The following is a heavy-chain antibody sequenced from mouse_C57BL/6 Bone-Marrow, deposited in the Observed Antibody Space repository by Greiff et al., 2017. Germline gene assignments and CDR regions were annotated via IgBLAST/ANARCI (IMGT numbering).Heavy chain of an antibody. Sequence: QVQLQQPGAELVKPGASVKLSCKASGYTFTSYWMHWVKQRPGRGLEWIGRIDPNSGGTKYNETFKSKATLTVDKPYSAAYMQLSRLTAEDSAVYYWARWVIKGYFDVWGKGTTVTVSS. CDR2: IDPNSGGT. CDR1: GYTFTSYW. CDR3: ARWVIKGYFDV. D-gene: IGHD1-1*01. J-gene: IGHJ1*03. V-gene: IGHV1-72*01.